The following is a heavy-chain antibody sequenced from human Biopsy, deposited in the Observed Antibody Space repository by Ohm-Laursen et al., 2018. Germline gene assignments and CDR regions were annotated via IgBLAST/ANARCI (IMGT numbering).Heavy chain of an antibody. Sequence: SLRLSCAASGFSFSDYHMRWIRQAPGRGLEWVSYISGGGTIYYGDSMKGRVTISRDNAKNSLYLQMHSLRAEDTAVYYCARDTRWSPYSMDVWGQGTTVTGSS. CDR2: ISGGGTI. V-gene: IGHV3-11*01. D-gene: IGHD4-23*01. CDR1: GFSFSDYH. J-gene: IGHJ6*02. CDR3: ARDTRWSPYSMDV.